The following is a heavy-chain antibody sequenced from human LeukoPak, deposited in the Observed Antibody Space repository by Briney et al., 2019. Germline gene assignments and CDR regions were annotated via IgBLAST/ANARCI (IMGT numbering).Heavy chain of an antibody. CDR2: INWNGGST. CDR3: ARDIPLRRYDFWSGYYTYPYYYYMDV. D-gene: IGHD3-3*01. J-gene: IGHJ6*03. V-gene: IGHV3-20*01. CDR1: GFTFDDYG. Sequence: GGSLRLSCAASGFTFDDYGMSWVRQAPGKGLEWVSGINWNGGSTGYADSVKGRFTISRDNAKNSLYLQMNSLRAEDTALYHCARDIPLRRYDFWSGYYTYPYYYYMDVWGKGTTVTVSS.